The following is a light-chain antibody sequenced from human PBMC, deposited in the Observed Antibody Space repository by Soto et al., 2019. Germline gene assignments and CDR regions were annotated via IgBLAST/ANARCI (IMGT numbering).Light chain of an antibody. CDR3: QQSYSTPRT. Sequence: DIQMTQSPSSLSASVGDRVTITCRASQRVSTYLNWYQQKPAKAPKLLIYAASSLQSGVPSRFSGSGSGTDFTLTISSLQPEDFATYYCQQSYSTPRTFGQGTKLEIK. CDR2: AAS. V-gene: IGKV1-39*01. J-gene: IGKJ2*01. CDR1: QRVSTY.